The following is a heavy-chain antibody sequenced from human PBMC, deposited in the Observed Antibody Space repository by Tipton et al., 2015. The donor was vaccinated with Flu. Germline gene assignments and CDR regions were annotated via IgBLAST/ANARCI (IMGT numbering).Heavy chain of an antibody. CDR3: ARVRSYYDSSCYYYAFDY. V-gene: IGHV4-61*02. CDR2: INTSGST. Sequence: TLSLTCTVSGGSISSGSYYWSWIRQPAGKGLEWIGRINTSGSTNYNPSLKSRVTISVDTSKNQFSLKLSSVTAADTAVYYCARVRSYYDSSCYYYAFDYWGQETLVTVSS. D-gene: IGHD3-22*01. CDR1: GGSISSGSYY. J-gene: IGHJ4*02.